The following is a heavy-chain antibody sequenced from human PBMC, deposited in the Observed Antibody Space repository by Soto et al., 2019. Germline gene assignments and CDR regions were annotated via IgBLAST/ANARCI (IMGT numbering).Heavy chain of an antibody. CDR3: ARHMYSYDSSGPSWFFDY. CDR2: IYYRGYT. CDR1: GDSISGSNYY. Sequence: SETLSLTCSVSGDSISGSNYYWGWIRQPPGKGLEWMGSIYYRGYTYYNPSLRSRVTVSVDTSKEQFSLRLSSVTATDTSIYYCARHMYSYDSSGPSWFFDYWGQGALVTVSS. D-gene: IGHD3-22*01. V-gene: IGHV4-39*01. J-gene: IGHJ4*02.